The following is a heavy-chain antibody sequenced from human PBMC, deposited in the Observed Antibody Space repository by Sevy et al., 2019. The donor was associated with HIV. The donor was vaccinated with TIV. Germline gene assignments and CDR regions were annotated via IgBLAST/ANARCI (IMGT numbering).Heavy chain of an antibody. V-gene: IGHV3-11*01. Sequence: GGSLRLSCAVSGFIFSDYYMSWIRQAPGKGLEWVSYISSSGMTIYYADSVKGRFTISRDNAKNSLYLQMNSLRAEDTAVYYCARRRFGGIRDAFDIWGQGPMDTVSS. CDR3: ARRRFGGIRDAFDI. CDR1: GFIFSDYY. CDR2: ISSSGMTI. D-gene: IGHD3-10*01. J-gene: IGHJ3*02.